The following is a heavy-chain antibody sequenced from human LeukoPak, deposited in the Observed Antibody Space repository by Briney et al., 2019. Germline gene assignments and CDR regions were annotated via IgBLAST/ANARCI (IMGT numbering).Heavy chain of an antibody. D-gene: IGHD6-13*01. Sequence: GASVKVSCKASGYTFTSYGISWVRQAPGQGLEWMGWISAYNGNTNYAQKLQGRVTMTTDTSTSTAYMELRSLRSDDTAVYYCARVTYSITPAYYYYYMDVWGKGTTVTVSS. CDR2: ISAYNGNT. V-gene: IGHV1-18*01. J-gene: IGHJ6*03. CDR1: GYTFTSYG. CDR3: ARVTYSITPAYYYYYMDV.